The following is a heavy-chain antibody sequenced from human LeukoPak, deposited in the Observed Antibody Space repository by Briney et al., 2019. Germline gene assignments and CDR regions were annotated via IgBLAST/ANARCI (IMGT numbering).Heavy chain of an antibody. Sequence: PGRSLRLSCAASGFTFNSYGIHWVRQAPGKGLEWVSYISSSGSTIYYADSVKGRFTISRDNAKNSLYLQMNSLRAEDTAVYYCVRDYRACFDYWGQGTLVTVSS. D-gene: IGHD3-16*02. J-gene: IGHJ4*02. V-gene: IGHV3-48*04. CDR1: GFTFNSYG. CDR2: ISSSGSTI. CDR3: VRDYRACFDY.